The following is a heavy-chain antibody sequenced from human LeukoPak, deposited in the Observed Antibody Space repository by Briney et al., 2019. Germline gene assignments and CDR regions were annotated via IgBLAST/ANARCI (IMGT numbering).Heavy chain of an antibody. CDR2: ISSSSNYK. V-gene: IGHV3-21*01. D-gene: IGHD5-12*01. CDR1: GFTFSRYS. CDR3: ARVGRGYSGYDSGDYYYYMDV. Sequence: GGPLTLSCAVSGFTFSRYSMNWVRQAPGKGLEGVSSISSSSNYKYYADSVKGRFTISRDNAKNSLYLQMNSLRAEDTAVYYCARVGRGYSGYDSGDYYYYMDVWGKGTTVTVSS. J-gene: IGHJ6*03.